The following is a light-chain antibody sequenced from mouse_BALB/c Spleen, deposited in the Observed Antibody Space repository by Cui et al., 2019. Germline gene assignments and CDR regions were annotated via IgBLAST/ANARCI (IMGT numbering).Light chain of an antibody. CDR2: EGN. CDR1: TDIDDD. J-gene: IGKJ2*01. V-gene: IGKV17-121*01. CDR3: LQSDNLPYT. Sequence: ETTVTQSPASLSMAIGEKVTISCITSTDIDDDMNWYQQKPGEPPKLLISEGNTLRPGVPSPFSSSGYGTDFVFTIENMLSEDVADYYCLQSDNLPYTFGGGTKLEIK.